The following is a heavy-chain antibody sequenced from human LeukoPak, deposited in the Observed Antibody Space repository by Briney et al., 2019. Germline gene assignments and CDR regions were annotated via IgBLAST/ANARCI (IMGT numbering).Heavy chain of an antibody. Sequence: GGSMRLSCAASGFTFSSYSMNWVRPAPGNGLEWVSSISSSSIYIYYADSVKGRFTISRDNAKNSLYLQVNSLRAEDTAVYYCARRLDSSMEGVYWGQGTLVTVSS. CDR1: GFTFSSYS. CDR2: ISSSSIYI. V-gene: IGHV3-21*01. CDR3: ARRLDSSMEGVY. J-gene: IGHJ4*02. D-gene: IGHD6-6*01.